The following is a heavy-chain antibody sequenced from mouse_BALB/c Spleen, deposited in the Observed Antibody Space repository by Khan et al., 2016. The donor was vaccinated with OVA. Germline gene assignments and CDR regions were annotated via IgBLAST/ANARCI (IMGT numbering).Heavy chain of an antibody. CDR3: GNCRGYFDV. CDR1: GYSFTGYY. Sequence: VQLKQSGPDLVKPGASVKISCKASGYSFTGYYIHWVKQSPGKSLEWIGRVNPNNGGTSYNQKFKGKAILTVDKSSNTAYMELRSLTSEDSAVYSCGNCRGYFDVWGAGTTVTVSS. CDR2: VNPNNGGT. J-gene: IGHJ1*01. V-gene: IGHV1-26*01.